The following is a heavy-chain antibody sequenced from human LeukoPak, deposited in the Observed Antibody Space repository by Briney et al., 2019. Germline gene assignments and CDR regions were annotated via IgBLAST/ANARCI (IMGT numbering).Heavy chain of an antibody. CDR1: DYTFPIHG. D-gene: IGHD6-13*01. V-gene: IGHV1-18*01. J-gene: IGHJ4*02. Sequence: ASVKVSCKASDYTFPIHGLSWVRQASGQGLEWMGWISASNGNTDYAQKFQGRLTMTTDASTKTAYMELRSLRSDDTAMYYCTGRGITASRIDYWGQGTLVTVSS. CDR3: TGRGITASRIDY. CDR2: ISASNGNT.